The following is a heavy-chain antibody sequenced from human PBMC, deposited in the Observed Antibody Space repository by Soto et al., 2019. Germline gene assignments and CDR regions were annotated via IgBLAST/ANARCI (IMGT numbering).Heavy chain of an antibody. D-gene: IGHD5-18*01. CDR3: ARDQRYSYGHFDY. CDR1: GGTFSSYA. Sequence: SGKVSCKASGGTFSSYAISWLRQAPGQGLEWMGGIIPIFGTANYAQKFQGRVTITADESTSTAYMELSSLRSEDTAVYYCARDQRYSYGHFDYWGQETLVTVYS. J-gene: IGHJ4*02. V-gene: IGHV1-69*13. CDR2: IIPIFGTA.